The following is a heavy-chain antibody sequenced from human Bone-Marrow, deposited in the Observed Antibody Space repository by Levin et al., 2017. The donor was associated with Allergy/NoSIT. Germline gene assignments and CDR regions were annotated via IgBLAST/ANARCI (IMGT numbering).Heavy chain of an antibody. CDR1: GGSINTYY. J-gene: IGHJ5*02. D-gene: IGHD4-17*01. Sequence: SQTLSLTCTVSGGSINTYYWTWIRQSPGRGLEWIGFVSDTGSTKHNPSLQSRVTISVDTSKNQFSLKLRSVTAADTAVYYCARRGDYGDYDAWGQGTLVTVSS. CDR3: ARRGDYGDYDA. V-gene: IGHV4-59*08. CDR2: VSDTGST.